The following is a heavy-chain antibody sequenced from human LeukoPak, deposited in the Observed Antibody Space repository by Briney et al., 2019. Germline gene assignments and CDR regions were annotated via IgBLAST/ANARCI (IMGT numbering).Heavy chain of an antibody. Sequence: PGGSLRLSCAASGFTFSNYAMNWVRQAPGKGLEWVSAMSGSGGSTYSADSMKGRFTISRDNSKNTLYLQMNSLRAEDTAVYYCSTSPSFGSSWYQFNYWGQGTLVTVSS. V-gene: IGHV3-23*01. J-gene: IGHJ4*02. CDR2: MSGSGGST. CDR3: STSPSFGSSWYQFNY. D-gene: IGHD6-13*01. CDR1: GFTFSNYA.